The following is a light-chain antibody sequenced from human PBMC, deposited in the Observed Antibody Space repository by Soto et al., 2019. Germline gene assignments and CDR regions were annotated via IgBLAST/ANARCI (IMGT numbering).Light chain of an antibody. CDR2: AAS. CDR1: QDISTY. Sequence: DIQMTQSPSSLSASVGDTVTITCRASQDISTYLAWYQQKPGRVPKVLIYAASTLQSGVPSRFSAIGSGTYFTLTISSLQPEDVATYYCQKYNIAPLTFGGGTKVEIK. V-gene: IGKV1-27*01. J-gene: IGKJ4*01. CDR3: QKYNIAPLT.